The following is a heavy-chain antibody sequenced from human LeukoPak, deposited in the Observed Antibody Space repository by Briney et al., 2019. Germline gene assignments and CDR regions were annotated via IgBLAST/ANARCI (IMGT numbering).Heavy chain of an antibody. V-gene: IGHV3-23*01. CDR3: AKDTEGVTYNWFDP. D-gene: IGHD3-10*01. CDR1: GFTFSRYW. J-gene: IGHJ5*02. Sequence: GSLRLSCAASGFTFSRYWMSWVRQAPGKGLEWVSAISGSGGSTYYADSVKGRFTISRDNSKNTLYLQMNSLRAEDTAVYYCAKDTEGVTYNWFDPWGQGTLVTVSS. CDR2: ISGSGGST.